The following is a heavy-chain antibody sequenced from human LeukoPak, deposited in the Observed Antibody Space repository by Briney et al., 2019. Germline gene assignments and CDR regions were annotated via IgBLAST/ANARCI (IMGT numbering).Heavy chain of an antibody. V-gene: IGHV4-59*01. D-gene: IGHD3-10*01. CDR1: SGSISGYY. CDR2: IYYTGST. Sequence: SETLSLTCTVSSGSISGYYWSWIRQSPGKGLESLGYIYYTGSTNYNPSLKSRVTMSVDTSNNQFSLRLSSVTAADTAVYYCARGGNIRWFGESIDRGFDPWGQGTLVTVSS. J-gene: IGHJ5*02. CDR3: ARGGNIRWFGESIDRGFDP.